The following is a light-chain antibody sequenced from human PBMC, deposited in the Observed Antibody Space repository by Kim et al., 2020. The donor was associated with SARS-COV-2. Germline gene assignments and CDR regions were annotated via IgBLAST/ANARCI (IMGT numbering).Light chain of an antibody. CDR3: QAWDGTSVV. J-gene: IGLJ2*01. CDR1: KLGDKY. Sequence: SYELTQPPSVSVSLGQTASIICSGDKLGDKYACWYQQKPGQSPVLVMYQDTKRPSGIPERFSASNSGNTATLTISGTQAMDEADYYCQAWDGTSVVFGGGTQLTVL. V-gene: IGLV3-1*01. CDR2: QDT.